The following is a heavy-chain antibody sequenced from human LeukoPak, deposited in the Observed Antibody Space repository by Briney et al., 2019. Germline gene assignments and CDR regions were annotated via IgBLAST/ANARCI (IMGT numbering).Heavy chain of an antibody. V-gene: IGHV6-1*01. CDR1: GDSVSSNSAA. Sequence: SQTLSLTCAISGDSVSSNSAAWNWIKQSPSRGLEWLGRTYYRSKWNNDYALSVKSRITINPDTSKNQFSLQLNSVTPEDTAVYYCARGKTSYYGMDVWGQGTTVTVSS. CDR2: TYYRSKWNN. CDR3: ARGKTSYYGMDV. J-gene: IGHJ6*02.